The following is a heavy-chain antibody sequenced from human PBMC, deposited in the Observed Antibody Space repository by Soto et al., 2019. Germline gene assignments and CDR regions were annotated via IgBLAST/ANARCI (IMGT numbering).Heavy chain of an antibody. CDR2: LNDGGDDT. Sequence: GGSLRFSCVASGFTFSIHAMSWVRQAPGKGLEWVSGLNDGGDDTYYADSVKGRFTISRDNSKNTLYLQMNSLRAEDSAVYHCAKEGSSRRFDFDYWGQGTLVTVSS. CDR1: GFTFSIHA. J-gene: IGHJ4*02. V-gene: IGHV3-23*01. CDR3: AKEGSSRRFDFDY. D-gene: IGHD1-26*01.